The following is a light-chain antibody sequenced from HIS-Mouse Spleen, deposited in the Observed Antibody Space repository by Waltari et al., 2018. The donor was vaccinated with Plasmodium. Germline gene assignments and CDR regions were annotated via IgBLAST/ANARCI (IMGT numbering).Light chain of an antibody. J-gene: IGKJ2*01. CDR2: DAS. V-gene: IGKV3-11*01. CDR3: QQRSNWPYT. CDR1: QSVSSY. Sequence: EVVLTQSQATLSLSPGERATLSCRASQSVSSYLAWYQQKPGQAPRILIYDASNRATGIPARFSGSGSGTDFTLTISSLEPEDFAVYYCQQRSNWPYTFGQGTKLEIK.